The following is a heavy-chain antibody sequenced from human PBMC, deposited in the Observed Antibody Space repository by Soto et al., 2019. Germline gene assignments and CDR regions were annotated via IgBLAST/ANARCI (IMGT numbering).Heavy chain of an antibody. CDR3: ARQRGSDYPFDY. J-gene: IGHJ4*02. D-gene: IGHD6-25*01. CDR1: GGSISSYY. Sequence: QVQLQESGPGLVKPSETLSLTCTVSGGSISSYYWSWIRQPPGKGLEWIGYIYYSGSTNYNPSLKSRVTISVDTSKNQFSLKLSSVTAADTAVYYCARQRGSDYPFDYWGQGTLVTVSS. V-gene: IGHV4-59*01. CDR2: IYYSGST.